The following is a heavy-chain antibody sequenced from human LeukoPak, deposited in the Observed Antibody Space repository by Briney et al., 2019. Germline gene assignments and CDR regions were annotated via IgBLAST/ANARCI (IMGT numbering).Heavy chain of an antibody. D-gene: IGHD3-22*01. Sequence: SETLSLTCTVSGDSISTYYWSWIRQPPGKGLEWIGYVYYSGSTNYNPSLQSRVTISLDKSKNQFSLKLSSVTAADTAVYYCASAFYDSTGYYYALGHWGQGTLVTVSS. CDR2: VYYSGST. J-gene: IGHJ4*02. CDR3: ASAFYDSTGYYYALGH. CDR1: GDSISTYY. V-gene: IGHV4-59*01.